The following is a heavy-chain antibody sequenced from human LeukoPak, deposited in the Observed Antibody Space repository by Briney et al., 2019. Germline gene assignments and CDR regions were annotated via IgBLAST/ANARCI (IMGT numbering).Heavy chain of an antibody. D-gene: IGHD6-19*01. J-gene: IGHJ4*02. CDR1: GFTFSDTY. CDR3: ARDGTAVAGYHYFDY. Sequence: PGGSLRLSCAASGFTFSDTYMTWIRLAPGKGLEWVANIKQDGSEKYYVDSVKGRFTISRDNAKNSLYLQMNSLRAEDTAVYYCARDGTAVAGYHYFDYWGQGTLVTVSS. CDR2: IKQDGSEK. V-gene: IGHV3-7*01.